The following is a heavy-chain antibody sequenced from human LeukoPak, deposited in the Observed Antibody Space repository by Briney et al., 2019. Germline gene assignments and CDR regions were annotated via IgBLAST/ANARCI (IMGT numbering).Heavy chain of an antibody. D-gene: IGHD3-3*01. J-gene: IGHJ6*02. V-gene: IGHV3-21*01. CDR3: ARGRFTHYGMDV. Sequence: GGSLRLSCAASGFTFSSYSMTWVRQAPGKGLEWVSSISSSSSYIYYADSVKGRFTISRDNAKNSLYLQMNSLRAEDTAVYYCARGRFTHYGMDVWGQGTTVTVSS. CDR2: ISSSSSYI. CDR1: GFTFSSYS.